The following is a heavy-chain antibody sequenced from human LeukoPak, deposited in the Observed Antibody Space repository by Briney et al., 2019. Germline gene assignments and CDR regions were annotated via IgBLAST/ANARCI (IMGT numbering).Heavy chain of an antibody. CDR2: ISGSGTTT. CDR1: GFTFSSNA. J-gene: IGHJ4*02. CDR3: AKEVYDPSGYYYAIFHY. D-gene: IGHD3-22*01. V-gene: IGHV3-23*01. Sequence: GGSLRLSCAASGFTFSSNAVSWVRQAPGKGLEWVSAISGSGTTTYYADSVKGRFTISRDNSKNTLYLQTNGLRAEDTAVYYCAKEVYDPSGYYYAIFHYWGQGTLVTVSS.